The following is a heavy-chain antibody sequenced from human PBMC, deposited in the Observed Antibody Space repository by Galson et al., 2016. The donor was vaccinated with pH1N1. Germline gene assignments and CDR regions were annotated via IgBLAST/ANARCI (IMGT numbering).Heavy chain of an antibody. Sequence: SVKVSCKASGYSLTKYYVHWVRQAPGQGLEWMGVISPTGGRPRYAQSFQDRITISRDTSTQTVYMELRSLSSEDTAVYFCARADGFWSDLYWGQGTLVTISS. V-gene: IGHV1-46*03. J-gene: IGHJ4*02. CDR3: ARADGFWSDLY. D-gene: IGHD3-3*01. CDR2: ISPTGGRP. CDR1: GYSLTKYY.